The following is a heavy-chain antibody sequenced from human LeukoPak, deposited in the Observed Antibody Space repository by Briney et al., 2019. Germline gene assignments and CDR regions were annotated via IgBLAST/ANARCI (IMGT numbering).Heavy chain of an antibody. CDR3: AKSMGGWYAFDI. V-gene: IGHV3-23*01. Sequence: GGSLRLSCAASGFTFSSYAMNWVRQAPGKGLGWVSGVSGSGGSTYYADSVKGRFTISRDNSKNTVYLQTNTLRAEDTAVYHCAKSMGGWYAFDIWGQGTMVIVSS. CDR2: VSGSGGST. D-gene: IGHD2-15*01. J-gene: IGHJ3*02. CDR1: GFTFSSYA.